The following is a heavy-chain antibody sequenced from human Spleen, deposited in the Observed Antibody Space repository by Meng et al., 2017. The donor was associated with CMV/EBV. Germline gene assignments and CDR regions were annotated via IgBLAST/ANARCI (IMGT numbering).Heavy chain of an antibody. CDR2: IYYSWST. D-gene: IGHD3-22*01. Sequence: SGGSISISSYECGWIRQPPGKGLQWIGSIYYSWSTSYNPSLNRRVTISLGTSKNQFSLKLISVTAADTAVYYCARKRGAMIIGHFDSWGQGTLVTVSS. V-gene: IGHV4-39*01. J-gene: IGHJ4*02. CDR1: GGSISISSYE. CDR3: ARKRGAMIIGHFDS.